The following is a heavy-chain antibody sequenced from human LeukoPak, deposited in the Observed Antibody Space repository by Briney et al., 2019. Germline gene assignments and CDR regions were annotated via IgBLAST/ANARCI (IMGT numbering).Heavy chain of an antibody. V-gene: IGHV4-30-2*01. CDR2: IYHSGST. Sequence: SQTLSLTCAVSGGSISSGGYSWSWIRQPPGKGLEWIGYIYHSGSTYYNPSLKSRVTISVDRSKNQFSLKLSSVTAEDTAVYYCARDPYSYGFGGYYYYYYGMDVWGQGTTVTVSS. J-gene: IGHJ6*02. CDR3: ARDPYSYGFGGYYYYYYGMDV. CDR1: GGSISSGGYS. D-gene: IGHD5-18*01.